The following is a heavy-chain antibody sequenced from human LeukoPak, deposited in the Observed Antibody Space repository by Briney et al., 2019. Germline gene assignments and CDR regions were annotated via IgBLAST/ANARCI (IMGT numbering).Heavy chain of an antibody. CDR1: GFTFRNFW. V-gene: IGHV3-7*04. Sequence: GGSLRLSCAASGFTFRNFWMSWVRQAPGRGREGVANIHPEGNEKYHVESVKGRFTISRDNPKSSLFLQMNGLRVEDTPVYYCARGDAFSGDHWGQGTLVTVSS. CDR3: ARGDAFSGDH. CDR2: IHPEGNEK. J-gene: IGHJ4*02.